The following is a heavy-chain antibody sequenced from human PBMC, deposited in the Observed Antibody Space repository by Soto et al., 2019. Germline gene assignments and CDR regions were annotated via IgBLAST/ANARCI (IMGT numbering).Heavy chain of an antibody. CDR3: ARDSYGDWFDP. CDR1: GYTFTNYD. Sequence: GASVKVSSKASGYTFTNYDIKWVRQATGQGLEWMGWINANNGNTRYAQKFQGRVTMTTDTSTSTAYMELRSLRSDDTAVYYCARDSYGDWFDPWGQGTLVTVSS. CDR2: INANNGNT. D-gene: IGHD4-17*01. J-gene: IGHJ5*02. V-gene: IGHV1-18*01.